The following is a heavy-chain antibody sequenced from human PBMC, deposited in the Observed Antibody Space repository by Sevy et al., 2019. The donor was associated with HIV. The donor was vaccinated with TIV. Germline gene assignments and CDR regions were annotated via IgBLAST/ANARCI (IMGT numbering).Heavy chain of an antibody. CDR2: IKQDGSES. D-gene: IGHD6-19*01. CDR3: AREMRAVAARDAFDI. CDR1: GFTLSNYW. J-gene: IGHJ3*02. Sequence: GGSLRLSCAASGFTLSNYWMTWFRQAPGKGLERVANIKQDGSESYYADSVKGRFTISRDNSKNTLYLQMNSLRAEDTAVYYCAREMRAVAARDAFDIWGQGTMVTVSS. V-gene: IGHV3-7*01.